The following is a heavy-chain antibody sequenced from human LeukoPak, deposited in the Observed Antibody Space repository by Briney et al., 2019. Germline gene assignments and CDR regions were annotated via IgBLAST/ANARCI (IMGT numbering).Heavy chain of an antibody. CDR2: ISYDGSNK. D-gene: IGHD3-10*01. CDR3: ARDRLYGSGSYFDY. J-gene: IGHJ4*02. Sequence: GGSLRLSCAASGFLFSSYAIHWVRQAPGKGLEWVAVISYDGSNKNYAASVKGRFTVSRDNSKNTLYLQMNSLRAEDTAVYYCARDRLYGSGSYFDYWGQGTLVTVSS. CDR1: GFLFSSYA. V-gene: IGHV3-30-3*01.